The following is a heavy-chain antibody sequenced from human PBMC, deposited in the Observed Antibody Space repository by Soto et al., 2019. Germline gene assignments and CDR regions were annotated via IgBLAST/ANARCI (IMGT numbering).Heavy chain of an antibody. CDR1: GFTVSSYG. CDR3: ARDSGYDSTD. J-gene: IGHJ4*02. D-gene: IGHD3-22*01. Sequence: EVQLLEFGGGLVQPGGSLRLSCAASGFTVSSYGMSWVRQAPGKGLEWISGLSESGDRTTYADSVKGRFTISRDNSNNTLYLQMDSLRVDDTAVYYCARDSGYDSTDWGQRTLVIVSS. V-gene: IGHV3-23*01. CDR2: LSESGDRT.